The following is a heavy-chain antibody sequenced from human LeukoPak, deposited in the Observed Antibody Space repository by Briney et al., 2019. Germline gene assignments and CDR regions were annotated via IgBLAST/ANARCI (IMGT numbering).Heavy chain of an antibody. D-gene: IGHD2/OR15-2a*01. CDR3: ARACTTFITQWCFSDF. Sequence: ASVKVSCKASGYSFTTYVITWERQAPGQGPEWLGWINPQNGNTNFAQRFQGRVTMTTDTSTNTAYMELRSLTSDDTAVYYCARACTTFITQWCFSDFWGQGTLVTVSS. CDR2: INPQNGNT. V-gene: IGHV1-18*04. J-gene: IGHJ4*02. CDR1: GYSFTTYV.